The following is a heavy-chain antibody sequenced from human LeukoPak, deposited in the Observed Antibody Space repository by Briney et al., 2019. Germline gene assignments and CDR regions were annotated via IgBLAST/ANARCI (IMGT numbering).Heavy chain of an antibody. J-gene: IGHJ5*02. CDR1: GGSISSGSYY. CDR3: ARHRPIAAAGPKYNWFDP. CDR2: IYTSGST. V-gene: IGHV4-61*02. D-gene: IGHD6-13*01. Sequence: SETLSLTCTVSGGSISSGSYYWSWIRQPAGKGLEWIGRIYTSGSTNYNPSLKSRVTISVDTSKNQFSLKLSSVTAADTAVYYCARHRPIAAAGPKYNWFDPWGQGTLVTVSS.